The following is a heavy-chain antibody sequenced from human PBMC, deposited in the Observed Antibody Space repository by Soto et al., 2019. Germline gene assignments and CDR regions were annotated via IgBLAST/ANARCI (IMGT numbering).Heavy chain of an antibody. J-gene: IGHJ3*01. CDR3: ARWSAIVGGAEALDV. CDR2: LSAYNGDT. V-gene: IGHV1-18*01. Sequence: QVQLVQSGAEVKKPGASVRVSCKTSGYTFINYGITWVRQAPGQGLEWMGWLSAYNGDTSSSEKLQDRFTMTTDTSTNPGYMDLRSLTSDDTAVYYCARWSAIVGGAEALDVWGQGTMVIVSS. D-gene: IGHD1-26*01. CDR1: GYTFINYG.